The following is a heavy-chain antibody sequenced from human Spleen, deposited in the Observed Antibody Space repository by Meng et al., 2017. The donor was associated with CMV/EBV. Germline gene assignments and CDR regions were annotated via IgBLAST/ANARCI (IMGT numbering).Heavy chain of an antibody. V-gene: IGHV1-2*02. D-gene: IGHD1-14*01. CDR2: INPNNGDT. Sequence: SGYTVTDYYIHWVRQAPGLGLEWMGWINPNNGDTNYAQNFKGRVTMTRDSSISSASLELSGLGSDDTAVYYCARVLSVDRGTVITFWGQGTLVTVSS. J-gene: IGHJ4*02. CDR1: GYTVTDYY. CDR3: ARVLSVDRGTVITF.